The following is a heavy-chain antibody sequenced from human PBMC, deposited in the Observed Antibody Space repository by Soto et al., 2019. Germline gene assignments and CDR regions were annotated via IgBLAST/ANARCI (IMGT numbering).Heavy chain of an antibody. CDR2: IYYSGST. D-gene: IGHD3-9*01. J-gene: IGHJ5*02. CDR3: ARTQKELRYFDWSLVRFDP. V-gene: IGHV4-59*05. CDR1: GGSISSYY. Sequence: SETLSLTCTVSGGSISSYYWSWIRQPPGKGLEWIGSIYYSGSTYYNPSLKSRVTISVDTSKNQFSLKLSSVTAADTAVYYCARTQKELRYFDWSLVRFDPWGQGTLVTVSS.